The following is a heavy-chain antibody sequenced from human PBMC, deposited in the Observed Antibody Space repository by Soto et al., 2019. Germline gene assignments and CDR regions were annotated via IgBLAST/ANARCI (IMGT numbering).Heavy chain of an antibody. Sequence: SETLSLTCAVYGGSFSGYSWTWIRQPPGRGLEWIGEINHSITTNYNPSLKSRVTISVDTSKNQFSLKLSSVTAADTAVYYCARRTPGGSETYYYSWFDPWGQGTLVTVSS. CDR2: INHSITT. CDR3: ARRTPGGSETYYYSWFDP. V-gene: IGHV4-34*01. CDR1: GGSFSGYS. J-gene: IGHJ5*02. D-gene: IGHD3-10*01.